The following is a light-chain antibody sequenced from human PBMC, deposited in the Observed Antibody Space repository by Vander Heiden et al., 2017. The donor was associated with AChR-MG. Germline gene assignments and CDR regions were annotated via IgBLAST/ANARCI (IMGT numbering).Light chain of an antibody. CDR3: QSFESGIHLV. J-gene: IGLJ2*01. V-gene: IGLV6-57*02. Sequence: FMLTQPHPVSESPGKTVTISCTGSSGSFVNTYVLCSRQSPGSAPTTVIYEDNQRPSGVPDRFSGSIDSSSNSASLTISRLDTEDEADYYCQSFESGIHLVFGGGTKLTVL. CDR2: EDN. CDR1: SGSFVNTY.